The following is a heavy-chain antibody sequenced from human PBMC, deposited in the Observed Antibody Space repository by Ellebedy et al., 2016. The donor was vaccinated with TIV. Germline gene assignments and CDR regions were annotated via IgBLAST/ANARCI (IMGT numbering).Heavy chain of an antibody. CDR1: GFTFSSYG. CDR2: IWYDESNE. J-gene: IGHJ4*02. D-gene: IGHD3-16*01. V-gene: IGHV3-33*01. Sequence: PGGSLRLSCAASGFTFSSYGMHWVRQAPGKGLEWVAVIWYDESNEYYADSVTGRFTISRDNSKNTLFLQMNSLRAEDTAMYYCTQNGGGGSGTPDYWGQGTLVTVSS. CDR3: TQNGGGGSGTPDY.